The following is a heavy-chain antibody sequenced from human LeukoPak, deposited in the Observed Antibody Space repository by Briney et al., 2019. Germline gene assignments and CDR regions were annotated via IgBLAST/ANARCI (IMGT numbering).Heavy chain of an antibody. D-gene: IGHD3/OR15-3a*01. V-gene: IGHV3-23*01. Sequence: PGGSLRLSCAASGFTFSSYVMSWVRQAPGKGLEWVSTISASGAGTYYADSVKGRFTISRDNSKDTLYLQMNSLRAEDTAVYYCAKDLPGIMIFGALDYWGQGTLVTVSS. CDR2: ISASGAGT. CDR3: AKDLPGIMIFGALDY. J-gene: IGHJ4*02. CDR1: GFTFSSYV.